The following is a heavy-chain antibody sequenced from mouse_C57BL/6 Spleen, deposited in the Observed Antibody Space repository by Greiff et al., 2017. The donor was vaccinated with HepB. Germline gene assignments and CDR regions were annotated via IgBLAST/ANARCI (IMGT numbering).Heavy chain of an antibody. V-gene: IGHV5-4*01. Sequence: EVKLEESGGGLVKPGGSLKLSCAASGFTFSSYAMSWVRQTPEKRLEWVATISDGGSYTYYPDNVKGRFTISRDNAKNNLYLQMSHLKSEDTAMYYCARDGNREYYAMDYWGQGTSVTVSS. J-gene: IGHJ4*01. CDR2: ISDGGSYT. CDR1: GFTFSSYA. CDR3: ARDGNREYYAMDY. D-gene: IGHD2-1*01.